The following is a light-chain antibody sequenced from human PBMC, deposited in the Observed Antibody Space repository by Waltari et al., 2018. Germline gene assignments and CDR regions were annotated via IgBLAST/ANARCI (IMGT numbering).Light chain of an antibody. CDR3: ISWDSSLGGAI. V-gene: IGLV1-51*01. CDR1: GSHLGNTD. J-gene: IGLJ2*01. Sequence: QSVLTQPPSVSAAPVQKVAISCSGSGSHLGNTDVSWYQQLPGATPQLLIYTNYKRPSGIPDRFSGSKSGTSATLGITGLQTGDEADYYCISWDSSLGGAIFGGGTKLTVL. CDR2: TNY.